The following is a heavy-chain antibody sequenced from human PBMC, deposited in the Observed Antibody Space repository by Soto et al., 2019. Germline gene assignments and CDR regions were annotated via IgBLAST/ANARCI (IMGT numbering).Heavy chain of an antibody. CDR3: ARDYTRVVVAALLNGFDP. J-gene: IGHJ5*02. D-gene: IGHD2-15*01. CDR1: GFTFSSYA. CDR2: ISYDGSNK. V-gene: IGHV3-30-3*01. Sequence: PGGSLRLSCAASGFTFSSYAMHWVRQAPGKGLEWVAVISYDGSNKYYADSVKGRFTISRDNSKNTLYLQMNSLRAEDTAVYYCARDYTRVVVAALLNGFDPWGQGTLVTVSS.